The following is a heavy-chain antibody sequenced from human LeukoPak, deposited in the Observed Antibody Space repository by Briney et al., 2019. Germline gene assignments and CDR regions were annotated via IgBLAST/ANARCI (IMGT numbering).Heavy chain of an antibody. CDR3: ARSRSLAAADFAGADY. CDR2: INPNSGGT. V-gene: IGHV1-2*02. Sequence: ASVKVSCKASGYTFTGYYMHWVRQAPGQGLEWMGWINPNSGGTNYAQKFQGRVTMTTDTSTSTAYMELRSLRSDDTAVYYCARSRSLAAADFAGADYWGQGTLVTVSS. J-gene: IGHJ4*02. CDR1: GYTFTGYY. D-gene: IGHD6-13*01.